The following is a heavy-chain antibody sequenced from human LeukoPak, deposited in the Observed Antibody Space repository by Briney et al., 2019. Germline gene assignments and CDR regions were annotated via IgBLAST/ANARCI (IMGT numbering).Heavy chain of an antibody. V-gene: IGHV3-21*01. CDR1: GFTFSSYA. D-gene: IGHD3-10*01. CDR2: ISSSSSYI. Sequence: GGSLRLSCAASGFTFSSYAMSWVRQAPGKGLEWVSSISSSSSYIYYADSVKGRFTISRDNAKNSLYLQMNSLRAEDTAVYYCAEAQDSYGSGSYYNNFPNYYYGMDVWGQGTTVTVSS. CDR3: AEAQDSYGSGSYYNNFPNYYYGMDV. J-gene: IGHJ6*02.